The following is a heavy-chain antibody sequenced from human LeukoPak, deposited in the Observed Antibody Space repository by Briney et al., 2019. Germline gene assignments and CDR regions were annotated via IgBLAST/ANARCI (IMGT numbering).Heavy chain of an antibody. CDR1: GYTFTGNY. D-gene: IGHD3-3*01. CDR2: INPNSGGT. J-gene: IGHJ4*02. Sequence: GASVRDSCKDSGYTFTGNYMQWVRPALGQSVEWRGWINPNSGGTNSAQKFQGRVTMTRDTSNSTAYMELSRLRSDDTAVYYCARGVYDNYFDYWGQGTLVTVSS. CDR3: ARGVYDNYFDY. V-gene: IGHV1-2*02.